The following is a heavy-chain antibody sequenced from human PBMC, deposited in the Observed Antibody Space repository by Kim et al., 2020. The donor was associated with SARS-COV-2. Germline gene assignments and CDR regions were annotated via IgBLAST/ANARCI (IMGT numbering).Heavy chain of an antibody. Sequence: SPSFQGQVTISADKSISTAYLQWSSLKASDTAMYYCARSHTIFVGNAFDIWGQGTMVTVSS. J-gene: IGHJ3*02. CDR3: ARSHTIFVGNAFDI. D-gene: IGHD3-3*01. V-gene: IGHV5-51*01.